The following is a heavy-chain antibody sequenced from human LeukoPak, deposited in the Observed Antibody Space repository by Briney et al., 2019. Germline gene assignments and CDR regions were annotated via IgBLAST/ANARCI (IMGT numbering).Heavy chain of an antibody. CDR2: IYYSGST. Sequence: SETLSLTCTVSGGSISSSSYYWGWIRQPPGKGLEWIGSIYYSGSTYYNPSLKSRVTISVDTSKNQFSLKLSSVTAADTAVYYCARQTLYCSSTSCYWSSGGWFDPWGQGTLVTVSS. J-gene: IGHJ5*02. CDR1: GGSISSSSYY. CDR3: ARQTLYCSSTSCYWSSGGWFDP. V-gene: IGHV4-39*01. D-gene: IGHD2-2*01.